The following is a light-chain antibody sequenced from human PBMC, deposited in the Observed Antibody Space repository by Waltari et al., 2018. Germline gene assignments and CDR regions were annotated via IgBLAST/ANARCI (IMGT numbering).Light chain of an antibody. Sequence: EFVLTQSPATLSLSPGERGTLPCRASQSVNTNLAWYQQRPGQAPRLLIYDASNRATGIPARFSGSGSGTDFTLTISSLEREDFAVYYCQQRSTWPSITFGQGTRLEIK. J-gene: IGKJ5*01. CDR2: DAS. CDR3: QQRSTWPSIT. CDR1: QSVNTN. V-gene: IGKV3-11*01.